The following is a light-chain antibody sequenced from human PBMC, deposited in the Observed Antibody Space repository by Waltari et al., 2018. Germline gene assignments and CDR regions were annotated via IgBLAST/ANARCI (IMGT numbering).Light chain of an antibody. CDR2: DNN. CDR1: RSNIGAGYA. V-gene: IGLV1-40*01. Sequence: QSVLTQPPSVSGAPGQRVTISCTGRRSNIGAGYAVHWYQQLPGTAPKLLIFDNNNRPSGVPDRFSGSKSGTSASLAITGLQAEDEADYYCQSYDSSLSAHVVFGGGTKLTVL. CDR3: QSYDSSLSAHVV. J-gene: IGLJ2*01.